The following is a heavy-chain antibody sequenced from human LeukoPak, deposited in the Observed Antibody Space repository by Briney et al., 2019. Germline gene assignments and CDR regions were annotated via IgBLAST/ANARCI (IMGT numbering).Heavy chain of an antibody. Sequence: ASVEVSCKASGYTFTGYYMHWVRQAPGQGLEWMGWINPNSGGTNYAQKFQGRVTMTRDTSISTAYMELSRLRSDDTAVYYCARGSGPTGWFDPWGQGTLDTVSS. D-gene: IGHD3-3*01. CDR1: GYTFTGYY. J-gene: IGHJ5*02. CDR3: ARGSGPTGWFDP. V-gene: IGHV1-2*02. CDR2: INPNSGGT.